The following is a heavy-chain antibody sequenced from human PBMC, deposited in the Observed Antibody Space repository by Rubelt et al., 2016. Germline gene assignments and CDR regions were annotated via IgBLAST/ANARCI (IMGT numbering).Heavy chain of an antibody. Sequence: EVQLVESGGGLVQPGGSLRLSCAASGFTFSSYSMNWVRQAPGKGLEWVSSINGDSVYVHYADSVKGRLTISRDNAQNLLYLQMNSLRAEDTAVYYCARGGTGNYYFDCWGQGALVTVSS. CDR1: GFTFSSYS. CDR3: ARGGTGNYYFDC. CDR2: INGDSVYV. J-gene: IGHJ4*02. D-gene: IGHD5-24*01. V-gene: IGHV3-21*01.